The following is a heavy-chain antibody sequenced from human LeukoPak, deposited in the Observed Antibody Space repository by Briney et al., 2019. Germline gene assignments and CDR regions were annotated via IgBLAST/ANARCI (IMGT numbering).Heavy chain of an antibody. CDR3: ARGYSSGIDY. D-gene: IGHD6-19*01. V-gene: IGHV6-1*01. CDR2: TYYRSKWYN. J-gene: IGHJ4*02. Sequence: SQTLSLTCAISGDSVSSNSAAWNWIRQSPSRGLEWLGRTYYRSKWYNGYAVSMRSRVSINPDTSKNQFSLQLNSVTPEDTAVYYCARGYSSGIDYWGQGTLVTVSS. CDR1: GDSVSSNSAA.